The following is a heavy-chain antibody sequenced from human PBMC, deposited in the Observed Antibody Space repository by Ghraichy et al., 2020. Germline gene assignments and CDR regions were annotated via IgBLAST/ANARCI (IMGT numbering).Heavy chain of an antibody. Sequence: SVKVSCKASGGTFSSYAISWVRQAPGQGLEWMGGIIPIFGTANYAQKFQGRVTITADESTNTAYMELSSLRSEDTAVYYCARSLGGSYNWFDPWGQGTLVTVSS. D-gene: IGHD3-16*01. CDR2: IIPIFGTA. V-gene: IGHV1-69*13. CDR3: ARSLGGSYNWFDP. CDR1: GGTFSSYA. J-gene: IGHJ5*02.